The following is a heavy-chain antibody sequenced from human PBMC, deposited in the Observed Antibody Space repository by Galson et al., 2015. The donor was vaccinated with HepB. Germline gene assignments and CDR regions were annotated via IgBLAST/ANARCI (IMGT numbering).Heavy chain of an antibody. V-gene: IGHV4-39*01. J-gene: IGHJ6*02. CDR2: IYYSGST. D-gene: IGHD3-3*01. CDR3: ARSFRFLEWPYYYYGMDV. Sequence: SETLSLTCTVSGGSISSSSYYWGWIRQPPGKGLEWIGSIYYSGSTYYNPSLKSRVTISVDTSKNQFSLKLSSATAADTAVYYCARSFRFLEWPYYYYGMDVWGQGTTVTVSS. CDR1: GGSISSSSYY.